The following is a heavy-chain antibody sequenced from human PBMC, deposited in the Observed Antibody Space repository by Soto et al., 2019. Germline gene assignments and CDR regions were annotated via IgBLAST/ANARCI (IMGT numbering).Heavy chain of an antibody. V-gene: IGHV3-30-3*01. J-gene: IGHJ4*02. D-gene: IGHD6-19*01. CDR2: ISYDGSNK. CDR3: ARGHSGWYRAPVDY. Sequence: QVQLVESGGGVVQPGRSLRLSCAASGLTFSSYAMHWVRQAPCKGLEWVAVISYDGSNKYYADSVKGRFTISRDNSKNTLYLQMNSLRAEDTAVYYCARGHSGWYRAPVDYWGQGTLVTVSS. CDR1: GLTFSSYA.